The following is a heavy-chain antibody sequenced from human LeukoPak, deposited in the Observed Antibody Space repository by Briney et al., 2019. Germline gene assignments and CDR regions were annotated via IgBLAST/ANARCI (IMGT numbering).Heavy chain of an antibody. CDR3: ARDRTSWSDALDV. J-gene: IGHJ3*01. D-gene: IGHD1-14*01. CDR1: EFTFSSHG. CDR2: NSYDTRSD. Sequence: LPGASLRLSCVASEFTFSSHGMHWVRQAPGKGLEWVAVNSYDTRSDYHVDSVKGRFTISRDNSKNILYLQMNNLRPEDTAMYYCARDRTSWSDALDVWGLGTLVTVSS. V-gene: IGHV3-30*03.